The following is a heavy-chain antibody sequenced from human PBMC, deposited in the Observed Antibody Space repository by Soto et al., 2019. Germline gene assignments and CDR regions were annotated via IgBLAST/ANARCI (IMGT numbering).Heavy chain of an antibody. Sequence: QVQLVESGGGVVQPGGSLRLSCLGSGFIFSGYGMHWVRQPPGKGLEWVAVISYDGRRKYYEDSVKGRFTVSRDNSQNTVYLEMNSLRVEDSAIYYCAKDILRDQLDWGMDVWGQGTTVTVSS. CDR3: AKDILRDQLDWGMDV. D-gene: IGHD3-9*01. V-gene: IGHV3-30*18. CDR2: ISYDGRRK. CDR1: GFIFSGYG. J-gene: IGHJ6*02.